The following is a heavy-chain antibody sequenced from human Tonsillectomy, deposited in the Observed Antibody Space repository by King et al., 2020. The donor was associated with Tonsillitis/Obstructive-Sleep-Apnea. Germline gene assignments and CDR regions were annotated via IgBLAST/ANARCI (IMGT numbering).Heavy chain of an antibody. CDR1: GGSISSSNW. V-gene: IGHV4-4*02. J-gene: IGHJ4*02. Sequence: QLQESGPGLVKPSGTLSLTCAVSGGSISSSNWWSWVRQPPGKGLEWIGEIYHSGSTNYNPSLKSRVTIPVDKSKNQFSLKLSSVTAADTAVYYCATRVGYSYGYDYGDYTGVDYWGQGTLVTVSS. CDR3: ATRVGYSYGYDYGDYTGVDY. D-gene: IGHD5-18*01. CDR2: IYHSGST.